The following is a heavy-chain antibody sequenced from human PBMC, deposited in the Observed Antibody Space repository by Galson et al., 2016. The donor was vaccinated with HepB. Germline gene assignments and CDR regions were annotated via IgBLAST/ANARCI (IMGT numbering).Heavy chain of an antibody. Sequence: SLRLSCAASGFSFSTFAMSWVRQAPGKGLEWISGITGTGGGTYYADSVKGRFTISGDTSKNTLFLQLSSLRVEDTAVYYCAKDHTGSTVGWSDGMDVWGQGTGSPPP. CDR1: GFSFSTFA. D-gene: IGHD1-7*01. J-gene: IGHJ6*02. CDR3: AKDHTGSTVGWSDGMDV. V-gene: IGHV3-23*01. CDR2: ITGTGGGT.